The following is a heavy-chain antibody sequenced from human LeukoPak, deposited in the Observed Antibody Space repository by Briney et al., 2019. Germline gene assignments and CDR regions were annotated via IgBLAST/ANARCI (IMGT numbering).Heavy chain of an antibody. D-gene: IGHD2-15*01. CDR1: GFTFSSYS. Sequence: GGSLRLSCAASGFTFSSYSMSWVRQAPGKGLEWVAVISYDGSNKYYADSVKGRFTISRDNSKNTLYLQMNSLRAEDTAVYYCARASKLLLPLDYWGQGTLVTVSS. J-gene: IGHJ4*02. CDR2: ISYDGSNK. V-gene: IGHV3-30-3*01. CDR3: ARASKLLLPLDY.